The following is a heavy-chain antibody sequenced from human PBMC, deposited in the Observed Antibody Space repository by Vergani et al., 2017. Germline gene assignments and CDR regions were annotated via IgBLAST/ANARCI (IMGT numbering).Heavy chain of an antibody. CDR2: ICHTEDT. J-gene: IGHJ4*02. CDR3: ATIGYRRWGYYFDY. D-gene: IGHD2-2*02. CDR1: GDSISSNNC. Sequence: QVQLQESGPGLVKPPGTLSLTCAVSGDSISSNNCWTWVRQPPGKGLEWIGEICHTEDTKYSSSLKSRVTVSVDESRNLFSLRLNSVTAADTAVYYCATIGYRRWGYYFDYWSQGILVTVSS. V-gene: IGHV4-4*03.